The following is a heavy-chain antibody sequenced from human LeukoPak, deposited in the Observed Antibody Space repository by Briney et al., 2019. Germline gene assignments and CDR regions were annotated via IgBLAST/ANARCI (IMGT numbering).Heavy chain of an antibody. J-gene: IGHJ4*02. V-gene: IGHV3-64*01. CDR3: ARGYCAGGVCYRYFDS. CDR2: ISSNGGST. D-gene: IGHD2-8*02. Sequence: GGSLRLSSAPSGFTFSSYAMHWVRQAPGKGLEYVSAISSNGGSTYYENSVKGRFTISRDNSKNTLYLQMGSLRAQDMAVYYCARGYCAGGVCYRYFDSWGQGTLVTVSS. CDR1: GFTFSSYA.